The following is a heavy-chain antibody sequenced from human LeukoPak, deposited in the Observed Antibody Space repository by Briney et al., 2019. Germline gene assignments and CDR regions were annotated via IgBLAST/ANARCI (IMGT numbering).Heavy chain of an antibody. D-gene: IGHD3-3*02. CDR3: AKYPNLPIASHGYLDY. CDR1: GFTFNSYA. J-gene: IGHJ4*02. Sequence: PGGSLRLSCAASGFTFNSYAMRGVRQAPEKGLEWVSAISCSSGSIYYADSVKGRFTISRDYYKNALYLQVTSLRSGHTAELYCAKYPNLPIASHGYLDYWGQGTLVTVSS. CDR2: ISCSSGSI. V-gene: IGHV3-23*01.